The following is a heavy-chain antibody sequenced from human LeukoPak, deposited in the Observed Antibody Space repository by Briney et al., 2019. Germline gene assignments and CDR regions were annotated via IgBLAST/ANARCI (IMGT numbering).Heavy chain of an antibody. D-gene: IGHD3-10*01. J-gene: IGHJ4*02. CDR2: IKSKADGGTT. Sequence: GGSLRLSCAASGFTFSQAWMSWVRKAPGKGLEWVGRIKSKADGGTTDYAAPVKDRFTISRDDSKNTLFLQMNSLKTEDTAVYYCTTGDYGSGSPIPFDYWGQGTLVTVSS. V-gene: IGHV3-15*01. CDR1: GFTFSQAW. CDR3: TTGDYGSGSPIPFDY.